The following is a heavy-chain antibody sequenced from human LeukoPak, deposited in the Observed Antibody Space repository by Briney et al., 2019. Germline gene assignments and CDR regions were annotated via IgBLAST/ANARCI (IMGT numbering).Heavy chain of an antibody. CDR1: GFTVSSNY. CDR3: ARGGGLDV. J-gene: IGHJ6*02. V-gene: IGHV3-7*03. D-gene: IGHD3-16*01. CDR2: INHNGNVN. Sequence: GGSLRLSCAVSGFTVSSNYMNWARQAPGKGLEWVASINHNGNVNYYVDSVKGRFTISRDNAKNSLYLQMSNLRAEDTAVYFCARGGGLDVWGQGATVTVSS.